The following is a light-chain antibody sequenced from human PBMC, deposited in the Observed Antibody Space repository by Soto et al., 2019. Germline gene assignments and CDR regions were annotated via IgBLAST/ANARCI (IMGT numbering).Light chain of an antibody. CDR3: CSYAGTYTRV. CDR1: SSDVANYKY. J-gene: IGLJ1*01. CDR2: DVN. Sequence: QSVLTQPRSVSGSPGQSVTMSCTRTSSDVANYKYVSWYQQHPDKAPKLMIYDVNKRPSGVPYRFSGSKSGNTASLTISGLQAEDEADYYCCSYAGTYTRVFGTGTKVTVL. V-gene: IGLV2-11*01.